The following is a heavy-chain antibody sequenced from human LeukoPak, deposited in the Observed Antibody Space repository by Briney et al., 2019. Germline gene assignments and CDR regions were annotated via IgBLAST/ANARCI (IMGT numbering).Heavy chain of an antibody. CDR3: AKDYGDLAYCLDY. CDR2: ISYDGSNK. CDR1: GFTFSSYS. Sequence: GGSLRLSCAASGFTFSSYSMNWVRQAPGKGLEWVSIISYDGSNKYYADSVKGRFTISRDDSKNTLYLQMNSLRAEDTAVYYCAKDYGDLAYCLDYWGQGALVTVSS. J-gene: IGHJ4*02. V-gene: IGHV3-30*18. D-gene: IGHD4-17*01.